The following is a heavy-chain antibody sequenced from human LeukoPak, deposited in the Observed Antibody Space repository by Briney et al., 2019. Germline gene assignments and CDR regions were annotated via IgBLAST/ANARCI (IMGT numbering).Heavy chain of an antibody. J-gene: IGHJ4*02. Sequence: GGSLRLSCAASGFTFSSYGMHWVRQAPGKGLEWVAVISYDGSNKYYADSVKGRFTISRDNSKNTLYLQMNSLRAEDTAVYYCAKGEGYCSGGSCYCTHWGQGTLVTVSS. CDR3: AKGEGYCSGGSCYCTH. D-gene: IGHD2-15*01. V-gene: IGHV3-30*18. CDR2: ISYDGSNK. CDR1: GFTFSSYG.